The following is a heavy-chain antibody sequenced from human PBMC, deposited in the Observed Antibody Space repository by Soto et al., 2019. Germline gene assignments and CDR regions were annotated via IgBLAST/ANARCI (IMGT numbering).Heavy chain of an antibody. J-gene: IGHJ4*02. D-gene: IGHD5-12*01. CDR1: GGSISSGYYY. Sequence: SETLSLTCTVSGGSISSGYYYWSWIRQPPGKGLEWIGYIYYSGSTYYNPSLKSRVTISVDTSKNQFSLKLSSVTAADTAVYYCARGGRTAARYSGYEEFDYWGQGTLVTVSS. CDR3: ARGGRTAARYSGYEEFDY. CDR2: IYYSGST. V-gene: IGHV4-30-4*01.